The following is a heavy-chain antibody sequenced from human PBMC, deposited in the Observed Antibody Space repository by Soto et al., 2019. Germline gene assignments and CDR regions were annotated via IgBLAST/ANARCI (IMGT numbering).Heavy chain of an antibody. CDR2: ISYDGSNK. J-gene: IGHJ6*02. Sequence: QPGGSLRLSCAASGFTFSSYAMHWVRQAPGKGLEWVAVISYDGSNKYYADSVKGRFTISRDNSKNTLYLQMNSLRAEDTAVYYCARSIAAAGTYYYYGMDVWGRGTTVTVSS. D-gene: IGHD6-13*01. CDR3: ARSIAAAGTYYYYGMDV. CDR1: GFTFSSYA. V-gene: IGHV3-30-3*01.